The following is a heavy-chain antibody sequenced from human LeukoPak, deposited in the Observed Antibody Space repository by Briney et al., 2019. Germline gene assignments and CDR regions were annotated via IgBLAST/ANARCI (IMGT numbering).Heavy chain of an antibody. J-gene: IGHJ3*02. Sequence: SETRSLTCTVSGGSISSGGYYWSWIRQHPGKGLEWIGYIYYSGSTYYNPSLKSRVTISVDTSKNQFSLKLSSVTAADTAVYYCARDVRSYCSSTSCYRGAFDIWGQGTMVTVSS. CDR3: ARDVRSYCSSTSCYRGAFDI. V-gene: IGHV4-31*03. D-gene: IGHD2-2*01. CDR1: GGSISSGGYY. CDR2: IYYSGST.